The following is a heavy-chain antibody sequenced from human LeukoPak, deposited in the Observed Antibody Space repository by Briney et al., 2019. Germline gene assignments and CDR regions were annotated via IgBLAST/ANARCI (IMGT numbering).Heavy chain of an antibody. V-gene: IGHV3-21*01. CDR3: ARTLWFGELYPGQFDY. J-gene: IGHJ4*02. D-gene: IGHD3-10*01. CDR1: GFTFSRNW. Sequence: GGSLRLSCAASGFTFSRNWMHWVRQAPGKGLEWVSSISSSSSYIYYADSVKGRFTISRDNAKNSLYLQMNSLRAEDTAVYYCARTLWFGELYPGQFDYWGQGTLVTVSS. CDR2: ISSSSSYI.